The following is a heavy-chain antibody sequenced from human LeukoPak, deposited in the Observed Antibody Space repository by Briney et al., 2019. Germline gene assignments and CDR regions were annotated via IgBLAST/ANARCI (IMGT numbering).Heavy chain of an antibody. CDR2: INSDGSST. CDR3: AREVQLNWFDP. J-gene: IGHJ5*02. V-gene: IGHV3-74*01. Sequence: GGSLRLSCAASGFTFSSYWMHWVRQAPGKGLVWVSRINSDGSSTSYADSVKGRFTISRDNAKNTLYLQMNSLRAEDTAVYYRAREVQLNWFDPWGQGTLVTVSS. CDR1: GFTFSSYW.